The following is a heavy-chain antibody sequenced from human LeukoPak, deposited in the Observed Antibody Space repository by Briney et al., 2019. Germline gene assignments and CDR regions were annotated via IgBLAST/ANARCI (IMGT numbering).Heavy chain of an antibody. CDR1: GYTFTGYY. D-gene: IGHD2-21*02. V-gene: IGHV1-2*02. Sequence: GASVKVSCKASGYTFTGYYMHWVRQAPGQGLEWMGWINPNSGGTNYAQKFQGRVTMTRDTSISTAYMELSRLRSDDTAVYYCARDPPRRIVVVTAIQDYFDYWGQGTLVTVSS. CDR3: ARDPPRRIVVVTAIQDYFDY. J-gene: IGHJ4*02. CDR2: INPNSGGT.